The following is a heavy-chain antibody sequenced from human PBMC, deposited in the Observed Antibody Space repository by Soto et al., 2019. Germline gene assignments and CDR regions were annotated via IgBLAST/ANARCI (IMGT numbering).Heavy chain of an antibody. J-gene: IGHJ4*02. CDR2: ISPNSGGT. CDR1: GYTFTGYY. V-gene: IGHV1-2*04. D-gene: IGHD6-13*01. Sequence: QVQLVQSGAEVKKPGASVKVSCKASGYTFTGYYMHWVRQAPGQGLEWMGWISPNSGGTNYAQKFQGWVTMTRDTSISTAYMELSRLRSDDTAVYYCARDSSSWYGTYYFDYWGQGTLVTVSS. CDR3: ARDSSSWYGTYYFDY.